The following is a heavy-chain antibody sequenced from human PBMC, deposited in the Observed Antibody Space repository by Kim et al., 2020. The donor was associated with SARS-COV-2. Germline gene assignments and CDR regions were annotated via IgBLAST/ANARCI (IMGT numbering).Heavy chain of an antibody. D-gene: IGHD1-26*01. V-gene: IGHV4-31*03. CDR2: IYYSGST. J-gene: IGHJ3*02. Sequence: SETRSLTCTVPGGSISSSGHYLSWIRQHPGKGLEWIGYIYYSGSTYYNPSLKSRVTISVDTSKNQFSLKLSSVTAADTAVYYCARDKAGATANDAFDIWG. CDR1: GGSISSSGHY. CDR3: ARDKAGATANDAFDI.